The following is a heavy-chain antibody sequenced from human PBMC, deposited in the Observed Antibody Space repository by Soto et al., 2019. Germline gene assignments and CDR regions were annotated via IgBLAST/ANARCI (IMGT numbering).Heavy chain of an antibody. CDR3: GRSVGLSYGMDV. CDR1: RGLFSSYG. J-gene: IGHJ6*02. CDR2: ISAYNGNT. V-gene: IGHV1-18*01. Sequence: ASVKVSCKAPRGLFSSYGISWVRQAPGQGLEWMGWISAYNGNTNYAQKLQGRVTMSTDTSTSTAYMELRSLRSDDTAVYYCGRSVGLSYGMDVWGQGTTVTVSS. D-gene: IGHD1-26*01.